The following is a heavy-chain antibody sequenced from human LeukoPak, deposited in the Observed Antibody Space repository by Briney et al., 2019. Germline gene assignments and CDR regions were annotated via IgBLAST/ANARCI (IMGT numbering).Heavy chain of an antibody. D-gene: IGHD4-17*01. J-gene: IGHJ4*02. CDR1: GFSFSDYG. CDR3: ARDPDGDYDFDC. Sequence: GGSLRLSCAVSGFSFSDYGINWVRRAPGKGLEWLSHSNSNGAVISYADSVKGRFTVSRDTAKSSLYLQMNGLRVEDTAIYFCARDPDGDYDFDCWGQGTLVTVSS. CDR2: SNSNGAVI. V-gene: IGHV3-48*01.